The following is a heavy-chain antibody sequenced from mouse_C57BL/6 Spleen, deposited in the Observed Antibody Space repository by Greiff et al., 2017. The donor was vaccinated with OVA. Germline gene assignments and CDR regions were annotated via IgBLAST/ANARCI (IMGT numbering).Heavy chain of an antibody. CDR3: ARYYGSLDY. J-gene: IGHJ2*01. CDR1: GYSITSGYY. D-gene: IGHD1-1*01. V-gene: IGHV3-6*01. CDR2: ISYDGSN. Sequence: VQLQQSGPGLVKPSQSLSLTCSVTGYSITSGYYWNWIRQLPGNKLEWMGYISYDGSNNYNPSLTNRISITRDTSKNQFFLKLNSVTTEDTATYYCARYYGSLDYWGQGTTLTVSS.